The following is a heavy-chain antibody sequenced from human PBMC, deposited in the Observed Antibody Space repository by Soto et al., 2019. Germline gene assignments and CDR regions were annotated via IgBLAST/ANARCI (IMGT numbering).Heavy chain of an antibody. CDR3: AKDRGVWQQLVLS. Sequence: GGSLRLSCAASGFTFSSCAMSWVRQAPGKGLEWVSGISGSAINTYYAESVKGRFSISRDNSKNTLYLQMNSLRVEDTAVYYCAKDRGVWQQLVLSWGQGTLVTVSS. J-gene: IGHJ5*02. V-gene: IGHV3-23*01. CDR1: GFTFSSCA. CDR2: ISGSAINT. D-gene: IGHD6-13*01.